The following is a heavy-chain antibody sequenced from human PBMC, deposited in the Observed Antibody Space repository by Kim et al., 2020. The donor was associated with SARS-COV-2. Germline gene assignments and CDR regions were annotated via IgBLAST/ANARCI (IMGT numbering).Heavy chain of an antibody. CDR3: ARDPGIAVAGPPLDY. Sequence: SVKGRFTISRDNAKNTLYLQMNSLRAEDTAVYYCARDPGIAVAGPPLDYWGQGTLVTVSS. D-gene: IGHD6-19*01. J-gene: IGHJ4*02. V-gene: IGHV3-74*01.